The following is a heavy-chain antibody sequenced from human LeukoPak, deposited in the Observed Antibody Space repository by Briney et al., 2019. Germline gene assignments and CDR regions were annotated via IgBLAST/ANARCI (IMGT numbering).Heavy chain of an antibody. V-gene: IGHV4-34*01. CDR3: ARGRGPMIVVVITTVWYFDY. CDR1: GGSFSGYY. D-gene: IGHD3-22*01. CDR2: INHSGST. J-gene: IGHJ4*02. Sequence: PSETLSLTCAVYGGSFSGYYWSWLRQPPGKGLEWIGEINHSGSTNYNPSLKSRVTISVDTSKNQFSLKLSSVTAADTAVYYCARGRGPMIVVVITTVWYFDYWGQGTLVTVSS.